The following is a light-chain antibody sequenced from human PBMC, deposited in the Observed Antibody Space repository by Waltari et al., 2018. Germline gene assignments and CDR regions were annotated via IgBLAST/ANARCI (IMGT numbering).Light chain of an antibody. V-gene: IGLV2-14*03. CDR1: SSDVGGYNN. J-gene: IGLJ2*01. CDR3: SSYTSSSTPLV. Sequence: QSALTQPASVSASPGQSITISCTGTSSDVGGYNNVSWYQQHPGKAPKLMIYDVSNRPSGVSNRFSGSKSGNTASLTISGLQAEDEADYYCSSYTSSSTPLVFGGGTKLTVL. CDR2: DVS.